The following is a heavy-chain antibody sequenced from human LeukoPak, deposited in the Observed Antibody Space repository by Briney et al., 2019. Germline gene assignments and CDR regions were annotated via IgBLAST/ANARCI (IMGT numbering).Heavy chain of an antibody. CDR2: INPSGGST. CDR3: ARATGEYQLLEALDY. J-gene: IGHJ4*02. Sequence: ASVKVSCKASGYTFTSYYIHWVRQAPGQGLEWMGIINPSGGSTTYAQKFQGRVTMTRDTSTSTVYMELSSLRSEDTAVYYCARATGEYQLLEALDYCGEGTLVTVSS. D-gene: IGHD2-2*01. V-gene: IGHV1-46*01. CDR1: GYTFTSYY.